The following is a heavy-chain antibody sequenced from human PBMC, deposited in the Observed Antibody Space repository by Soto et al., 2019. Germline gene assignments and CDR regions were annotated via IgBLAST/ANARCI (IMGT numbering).Heavy chain of an antibody. CDR2: INPNSGGT. V-gene: IGHV1-2*02. J-gene: IGHJ5*02. Sequence: ASVKVSCKASGYTFTGYYMHWVRQAPGEGLEWMGWINPNSGGTNYAQKFQGRVSMTRDTSISTAYMELSRLRSDDTAGYYCARESGRAYYDSSGSNWFDPWGQGTLVTVSS. CDR3: ARESGRAYYDSSGSNWFDP. D-gene: IGHD3-22*01. CDR1: GYTFTGYY.